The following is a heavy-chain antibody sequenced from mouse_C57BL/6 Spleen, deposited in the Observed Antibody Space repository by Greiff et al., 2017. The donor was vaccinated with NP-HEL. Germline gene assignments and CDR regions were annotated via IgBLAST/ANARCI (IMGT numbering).Heavy chain of an antibody. Sequence: QVHVKQSGAELVRPGSSVKLSCKASGYTFTSYWMDWVKQRPGQGLEWIGNIYPSDSETHYNQKFKDKATLTVDKSSSTAYMPLSSLTSEDSAVYYCARADSSGSSWFAYWGQGTLVTVSA. D-gene: IGHD3-2*02. CDR2: IYPSDSET. CDR1: GYTFTSYW. J-gene: IGHJ3*01. CDR3: ARADSSGSSWFAY. V-gene: IGHV1-61*01.